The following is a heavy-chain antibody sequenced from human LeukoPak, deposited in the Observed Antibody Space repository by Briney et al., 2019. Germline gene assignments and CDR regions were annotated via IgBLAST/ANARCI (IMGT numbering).Heavy chain of an antibody. CDR3: ARHKGGSSEFDY. CDR1: GGSITSGDYL. J-gene: IGHJ4*02. D-gene: IGHD1-26*01. V-gene: IGHV4-30-4*01. Sequence: SETLSLTCTVSGGSITSGDYLWNWIRQPPGKGLEWIGYIHYNGNTYYNPSLKSRVTVSVDTSKNQFSLNLNSVTAADTAVYYCARHKGGSSEFDYWGQGTLVTVSS. CDR2: IHYNGNT.